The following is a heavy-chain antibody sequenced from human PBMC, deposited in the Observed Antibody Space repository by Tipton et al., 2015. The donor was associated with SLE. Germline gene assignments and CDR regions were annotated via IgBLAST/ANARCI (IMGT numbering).Heavy chain of an antibody. Sequence: SLRLSCAASGFTLSRFALHWVRQAPGRGLEWVSVISPDGRNSYHADSLKGRFTISRDNSKNTLFLEMSNLRVEDTALYFCVKGRNVVTTANFDFWGQGTLVTVSS. CDR2: ISPDGRNS. D-gene: IGHD4-17*01. V-gene: IGHV3-30-3*02. CDR3: VKGRNVVTTANFDF. J-gene: IGHJ4*02. CDR1: GFTLSRFA.